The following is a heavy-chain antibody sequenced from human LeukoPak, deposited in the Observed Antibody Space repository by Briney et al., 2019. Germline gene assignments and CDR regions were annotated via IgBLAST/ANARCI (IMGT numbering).Heavy chain of an antibody. Sequence: PGRSLRLSCAASGFTFSSYAMHWVRQATGKGLEWVAVISYDGSNKYYADSVKGRFTISRDNSKNTLYLQMNSLRAEDTAVYYCARDYFWSGYGAFDLWGQGTLVTVSS. CDR1: GFTFSSYA. D-gene: IGHD3-3*01. CDR2: ISYDGSNK. CDR3: ARDYFWSGYGAFDL. J-gene: IGHJ4*02. V-gene: IGHV3-30-3*01.